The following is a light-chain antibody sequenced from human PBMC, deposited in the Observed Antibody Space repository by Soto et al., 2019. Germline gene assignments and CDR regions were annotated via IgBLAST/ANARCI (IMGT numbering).Light chain of an antibody. CDR2: WAS. CDR1: QSVLYSSYNKNY. V-gene: IGKV4-1*01. J-gene: IGKJ2*01. CDR3: WQYESTPPS. Sequence: DIVMTHSPDSLAVSLGERATINGKASQSVLYSSYNKNYLAWYQQRPGQPPKLLIYWASTRESGVPDRVSGSGSGTDFTLTITSLQAEDGADYYCWQYESTPPSFGQGTKVEIK.